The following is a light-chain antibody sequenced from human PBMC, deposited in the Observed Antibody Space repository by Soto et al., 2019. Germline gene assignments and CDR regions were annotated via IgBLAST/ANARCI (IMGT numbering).Light chain of an antibody. CDR2: DAS. V-gene: IGKV1-13*02. Sequence: AIQLTQSPSSLSASVGDRVTITCRASQGIGSALAWYQQKPGKAPKLLIYDASRLESGVPSRFSGSGSGTDFTLTISSLQAEDCATYYCQQFNVFGGGTKV. J-gene: IGKJ4*01. CDR1: QGIGSA. CDR3: QQFNV.